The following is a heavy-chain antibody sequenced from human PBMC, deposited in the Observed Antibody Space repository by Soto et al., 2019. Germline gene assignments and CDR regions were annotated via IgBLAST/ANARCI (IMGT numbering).Heavy chain of an antibody. CDR1: GGSISSDANF. CDR3: ARGSFSSSSSWFDP. CDR2: ISYTGGT. Sequence: PSETLSLTCTVSGGSISSDANFWSWIRQLPGRGLEWIGYISYTGGTYYTPSLNSRLTISLDTSKNLFSLRLSAVTAADTAVYFCARGSFSSSSSWFDPWGQGTLVTVSS. J-gene: IGHJ5*02. D-gene: IGHD6-6*01. V-gene: IGHV4-31*03.